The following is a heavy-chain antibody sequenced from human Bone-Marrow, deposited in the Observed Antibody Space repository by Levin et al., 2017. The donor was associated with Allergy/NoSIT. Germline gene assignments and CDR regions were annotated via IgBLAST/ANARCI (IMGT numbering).Heavy chain of an antibody. D-gene: IGHD2-2*01. CDR1: GDSVGSSSYY. J-gene: IGHJ4*02. Sequence: SQTLSLTCTVSGDSVGSSSYYWSWIRQPPGKGLEWIGTIYYSGTTYHNPSLQSRVTLSLDTSKNQLFLKLTSVTAADAAVYFCARDPVNMPMPWDYWGRGTPVTVSS. CDR3: ARDPVNMPMPWDY. V-gene: IGHV4-39*07. CDR2: IYYSGTT.